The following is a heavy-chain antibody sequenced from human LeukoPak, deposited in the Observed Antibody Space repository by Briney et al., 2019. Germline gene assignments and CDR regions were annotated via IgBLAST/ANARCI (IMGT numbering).Heavy chain of an antibody. D-gene: IGHD3-22*01. V-gene: IGHV4-59*01. CDR3: ASGGYYDSSGYGSYWYFDL. CDR2: IYYSGST. CDR1: GGSISSYY. Sequence: SETLSLTCAVSGGSISSYYWSWIRQPPGKGLEWIGYIYYSGSTNYNSSLKTRVTISVDTSKNQFSLKLSSVTAADTAVYYCASGGYYDSSGYGSYWYFDLWGRGTLVTVSS. J-gene: IGHJ2*01.